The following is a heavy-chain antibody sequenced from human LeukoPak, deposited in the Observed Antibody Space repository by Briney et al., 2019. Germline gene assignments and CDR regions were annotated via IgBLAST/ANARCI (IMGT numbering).Heavy chain of an antibody. Sequence: PGGSLRLSCAASGFTFSDYYMSWIRQAPGKGLEWVSYISSSGSTIYYADSVKGRFTISRDNAKNSLYLQMNSLRAEDTAVYYCARACPPTFYDFWSGYWGDIPGFLDYWGQGTLVTVSS. V-gene: IGHV3-11*04. D-gene: IGHD3-3*01. CDR2: ISSSGSTI. CDR1: GFTFSDYY. CDR3: ARACPPTFYDFWSGYWGDIPGFLDY. J-gene: IGHJ4*02.